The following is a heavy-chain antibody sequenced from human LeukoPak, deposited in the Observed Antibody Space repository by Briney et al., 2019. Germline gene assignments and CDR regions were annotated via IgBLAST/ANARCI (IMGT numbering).Heavy chain of an antibody. CDR2: ISGSGGST. CDR3: NYYDSSGYYASDY. D-gene: IGHD3-22*01. J-gene: IGHJ4*02. Sequence: PGGSLRLSCAASGFTFSSYAMSWVRQAPGKGLEWVSAISGSGGSTYYADSVKGRFTISRDNSKNTLYLQMNSLRAEDTAVYYCNYYDSSGYYASDYWGQGTLVTVSS. V-gene: IGHV3-23*01. CDR1: GFTFSSYA.